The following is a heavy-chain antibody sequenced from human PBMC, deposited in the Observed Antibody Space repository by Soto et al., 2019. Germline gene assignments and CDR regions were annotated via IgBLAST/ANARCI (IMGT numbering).Heavy chain of an antibody. Sequence: GASVKVSCKASGYTFTGYYMHWVRQAPGQGLEWMGWINPNSGGTNYAQKFQGWVTMTRDTSISTAYMELSRLRSDDTAVYYCARDDKKRKRGYYYDSSGYYPRYYGMDVWGQGTTVTVSS. CDR3: ARDDKKRKRGYYYDSSGYYPRYYGMDV. V-gene: IGHV1-2*04. CDR2: INPNSGGT. D-gene: IGHD3-22*01. CDR1: GYTFTGYY. J-gene: IGHJ6*02.